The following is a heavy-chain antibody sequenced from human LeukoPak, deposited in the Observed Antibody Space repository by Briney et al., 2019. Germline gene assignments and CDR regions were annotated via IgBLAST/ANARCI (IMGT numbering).Heavy chain of an antibody. J-gene: IGHJ6*03. CDR3: AKDKAWIQLGYYMDV. CDR2: NSGSGGST. D-gene: IGHD5-18*01. CDR1: GFTFSSYG. Sequence: GGTLRLSCAASGFTFSSYGMSWVRQAPGKGLEWVSANSGSGGSTYYGDSVKGRFTISRDNSKNTLYLQMNSLRAEDTAVYYCAKDKAWIQLGYYMDVWGKGTTVTISS. V-gene: IGHV3-23*01.